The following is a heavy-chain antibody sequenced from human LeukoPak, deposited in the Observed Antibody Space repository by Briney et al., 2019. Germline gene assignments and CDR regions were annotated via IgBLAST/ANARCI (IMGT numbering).Heavy chain of an antibody. D-gene: IGHD6-6*01. J-gene: IGHJ4*02. CDR2: INHSGST. CDR3: ARVWIAARRSGAKYFDY. CDR1: GGSISSYY. Sequence: SETLSLTCTVSGGSISSYYWSWIRQPPGKGLEWIGEINHSGSTNYNPSLKSRVTISVDTSKNQFSLKLSSVIAADTAVYYCARVWIAARRSGAKYFDYWGQGTLVTVSS. V-gene: IGHV4-34*01.